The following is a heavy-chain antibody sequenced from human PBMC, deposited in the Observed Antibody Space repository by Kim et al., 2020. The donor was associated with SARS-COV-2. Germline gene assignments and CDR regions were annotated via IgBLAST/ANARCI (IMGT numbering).Heavy chain of an antibody. CDR3: TNPTVG. CDR1: GFTFGNYC. D-gene: IGHD4-17*01. CDR2: TNPDGSST. Sequence: GGSLRLSCAASGFTFGNYCIHWVRQAPGKGLERVSTTNPDGSSTYYADPVKGRLTVSRDNAKNTLYLQMNSLTAEDSAVYYCTNPTVGWGQGTLVT. V-gene: IGHV3-74*01. J-gene: IGHJ4*02.